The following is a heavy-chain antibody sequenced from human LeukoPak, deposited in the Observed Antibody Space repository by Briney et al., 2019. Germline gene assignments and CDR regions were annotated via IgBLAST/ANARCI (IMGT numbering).Heavy chain of an antibody. Sequence: SETLSLTCTVSGGSISSYYWSWIRQPPGKGLEWIGYIYYSGSTYYNPSLKSRVTISVDTSKNQFSLKLSSVTAADTAVYSCAREGKTYYDSSGYYSDYWGQGTLVTVSS. CDR1: GGSISSYY. CDR3: AREGKTYYDSSGYYSDY. D-gene: IGHD3-22*01. CDR2: IYYSGST. V-gene: IGHV4-30-4*01. J-gene: IGHJ4*02.